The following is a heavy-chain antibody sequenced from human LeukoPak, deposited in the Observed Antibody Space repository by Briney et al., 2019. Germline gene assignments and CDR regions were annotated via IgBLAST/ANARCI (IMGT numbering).Heavy chain of an antibody. D-gene: IGHD3-10*01. CDR2: IYYTGST. V-gene: IGHV4-59*01. J-gene: IGHJ3*02. CDR3: ARQRGYWSGDFDI. CDR1: GGSISSYY. Sequence: SETLSLTCTVSGGSISSYYWSWIRQPPGKGLEWIVYIYYTGSTNYNPSLKSRVTISLDTSKNQFSLKLSSVTAADTAVYYCARQRGYWSGDFDIWGQGAMVTVSS.